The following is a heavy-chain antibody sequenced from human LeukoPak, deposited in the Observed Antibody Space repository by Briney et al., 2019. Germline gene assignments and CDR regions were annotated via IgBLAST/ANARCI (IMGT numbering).Heavy chain of an antibody. V-gene: IGHV3-66*01. J-gene: IGHJ4*02. CDR3: ARGSDTAMVTLDY. CDR2: IYSGGST. CDR1: GFTVSSNY. D-gene: IGHD5-18*01. Sequence: EGSLRLSCAASGFTVSSNYMSWVRQAPGKGLEWVSVIYSGGSTYYADSVKGRFTISRDNSKNTLYLQMNSLRAEDTAVYYCARGSDTAMVTLDYWGQGTLVTVSS.